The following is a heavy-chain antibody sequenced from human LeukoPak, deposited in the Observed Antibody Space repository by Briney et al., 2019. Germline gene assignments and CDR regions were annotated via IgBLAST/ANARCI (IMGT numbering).Heavy chain of an antibody. CDR3: AKGEQQLYYYYGMDV. CDR2: ISYDGSNK. V-gene: IGHV3-30*18. D-gene: IGHD6-13*01. J-gene: IGHJ6*02. CDR1: GFTFSSYG. Sequence: GGSLRLSCAASGFTFSSYGMHWVRQAPGKGLEWVAVISYDGSNKYYADSVKGRFTISRDNSKNTLYLQMNSLRAEDTAVYYCAKGEQQLYYYYGMDVWGQGTMVTVSS.